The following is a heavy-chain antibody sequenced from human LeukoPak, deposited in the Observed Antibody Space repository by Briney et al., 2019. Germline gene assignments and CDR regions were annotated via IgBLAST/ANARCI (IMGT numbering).Heavy chain of an antibody. CDR2: IYYSGSI. D-gene: IGHD6-13*01. V-gene: IGHV4-59*01. CDR1: GGSISSYY. J-gene: IGHJ6*02. Sequence: PSETLSLTCTVSGGSISSYYWSWIRQPPGKGLEWIGYIYYSGSINYNPSLKSRVTISVDTSKNQFSLKLSSVTAADTAVYYCAREASSSWYHYYGMDVWGQGTTATVSS. CDR3: AREASSSWYHYYGMDV.